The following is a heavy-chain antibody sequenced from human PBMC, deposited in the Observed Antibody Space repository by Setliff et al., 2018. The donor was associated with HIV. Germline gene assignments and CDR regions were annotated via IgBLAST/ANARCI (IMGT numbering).Heavy chain of an antibody. J-gene: IGHJ6*02. CDR2: ISIGSGGAI. CDR1: GFTFRNYK. Sequence: GSLRLSCAASGFTFRNYKFNWVRQAPGRGLEWVSSISIGSGGAIDYADSVQGRFTISRDNSKNSLYLQMNGLRVEDTGVYYCARDNLYYNLYDGSPVYGMDVWGQGTTVTVSS. D-gene: IGHD3-3*01. CDR3: ARDNLYYNLYDGSPVYGMDV. V-gene: IGHV3-21*01.